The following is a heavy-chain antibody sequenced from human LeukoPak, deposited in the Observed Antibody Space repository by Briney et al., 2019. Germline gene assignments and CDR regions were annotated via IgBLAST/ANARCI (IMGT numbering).Heavy chain of an antibody. CDR1: GFTFSSYS. CDR3: ARETRGSYFVYFDY. V-gene: IGHV3-48*01. Sequence: GGSLRLSCAASGFTFSSYSMNWVRQAPGKGLEWVSYISSSSSTIYYADSVTGRFTISRDNAKNSLYLQMNSLRAEDTAVYYCARETRGSYFVYFDYWGQGTLVTVSS. D-gene: IGHD1-26*01. J-gene: IGHJ4*02. CDR2: ISSSSSTI.